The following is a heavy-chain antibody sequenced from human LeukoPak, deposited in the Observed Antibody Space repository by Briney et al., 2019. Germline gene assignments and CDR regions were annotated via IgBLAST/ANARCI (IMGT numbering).Heavy chain of an antibody. Sequence: SETLSLTCTVSGGSISSSSYYWGWIRQPPGKGLEWIGSIYYSGSTYYNPSLKSRVTISVDTSKNQFSLKLSSVTAADTAVYYCARTPGYSSSWYYFDYWGQGTLVTVSS. CDR2: IYYSGST. CDR3: ARTPGYSSSWYYFDY. V-gene: IGHV4-39*07. D-gene: IGHD6-13*01. J-gene: IGHJ4*02. CDR1: GGSISSSSYY.